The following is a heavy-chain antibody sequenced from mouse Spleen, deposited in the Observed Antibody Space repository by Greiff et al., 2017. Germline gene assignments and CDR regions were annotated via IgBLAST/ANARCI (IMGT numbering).Heavy chain of an antibody. CDR1: GYTFTSYW. D-gene: IGHD2-14*01. CDR2: IYPGDGDT. Sequence: QVQLKESGAELARPGASVKLSCKASGYTFTSYWMQWVKQRPGQGLEWIGAIYPGDGDTRYTQKFKGKATLTADKSSSTAYMQLSSLASEDSAVYYCARDRPYAMDYWGQGTSVTVSS. CDR3: ARDRPYAMDY. V-gene: IGHV1-87*01. J-gene: IGHJ4*01.